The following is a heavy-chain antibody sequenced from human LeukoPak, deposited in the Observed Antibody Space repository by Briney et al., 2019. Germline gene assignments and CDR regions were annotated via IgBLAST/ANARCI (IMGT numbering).Heavy chain of an antibody. V-gene: IGHV4-39*07. D-gene: IGHD6-13*01. CDR1: GGSISSSSYY. J-gene: IGHJ4*02. CDR3: TWAEYSSTNFDY. Sequence: LETLSLTCTVSGGSISSSSYYWGWIRQPPGKGLEWIGSIYYSGSTYYNPSLKSRVTISVDTSKNQFSMKLSSVTAADTAVYYCTWAEYSSTNFDYWGQGTLVTVSS. CDR2: IYYSGST.